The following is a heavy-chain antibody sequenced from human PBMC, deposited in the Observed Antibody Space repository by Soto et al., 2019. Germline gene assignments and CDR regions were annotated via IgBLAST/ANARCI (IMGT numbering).Heavy chain of an antibody. CDR1: GFYFDNYA. Sequence: EKQLVESGGGLAQPGRSLRLSCVTSGFYFDNYAMHWVRQAPGTGPEWVSGLSGNSDIVAYADSVKGRFTISRDNAKKSLYLEMNNLRPEDRGLYCCVISTGIFYADFDYWGQGTLVTVSS. CDR2: LSGNSDIV. CDR3: VISTGIFYADFDY. D-gene: IGHD6-19*01. J-gene: IGHJ4*02. V-gene: IGHV3-9*01.